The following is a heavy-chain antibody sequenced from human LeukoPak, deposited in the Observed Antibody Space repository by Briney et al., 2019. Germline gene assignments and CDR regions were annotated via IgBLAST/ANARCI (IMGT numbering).Heavy chain of an antibody. V-gene: IGHV1-46*01. CDR2: INPNGGDT. J-gene: IGHJ4*02. Sequence: ASVTVSCKASGFTFTSYYIHWVRQVPGQGLEWMGVINPNGGDTSHTQKFQGRLTLTWATPTGTVYLGLSSLRSEDTAVYYCAIQAFDYWGQGTLVTVSS. CDR3: AIQAFDY. CDR1: GFTFTSYY.